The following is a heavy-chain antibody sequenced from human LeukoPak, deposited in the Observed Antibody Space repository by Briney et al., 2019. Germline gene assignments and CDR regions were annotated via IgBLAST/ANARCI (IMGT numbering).Heavy chain of an antibody. J-gene: IGHJ4*02. CDR3: ARDRGGVRAPDY. CDR1: GFTFSSYG. D-gene: IGHD3-10*01. CDR2: IWYDGSNK. V-gene: IGHV3-33*01. Sequence: GRSLRLSCAASGFTFSSYGMHWVRQAPGKGLEWVAVIWYDGSNKYYADSVKGRFTISRDNSKNTLYLQMNSLRAEDTAVYYCARDRGGVRAPDYWGQGTLVTVSS.